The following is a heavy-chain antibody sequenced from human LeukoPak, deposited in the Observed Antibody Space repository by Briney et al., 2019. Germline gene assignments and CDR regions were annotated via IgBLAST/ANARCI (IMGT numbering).Heavy chain of an antibody. CDR2: INPNSGGT. CDR3: ARSTDYYYYGMDV. Sequence: PRASVKVSCKASGYTFTGYYMHWVRQAPGQGLEWMGWINPNSGGTNYAQKFQGWVTMTRDTSISTAYMELSRLRSDDTAVYYCARSTDYYYYGMDVWGQGTTATVSS. V-gene: IGHV1-2*04. CDR1: GYTFTGYY. J-gene: IGHJ6*02. D-gene: IGHD4-17*01.